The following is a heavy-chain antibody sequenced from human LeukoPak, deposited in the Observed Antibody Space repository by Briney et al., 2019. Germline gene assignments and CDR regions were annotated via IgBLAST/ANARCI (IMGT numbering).Heavy chain of an antibody. CDR3: AGPSGSYDY. J-gene: IGHJ4*02. Sequence: SETLSLTCTVSGGSVSSGSYYWSWIRQPPGKGLEWIGYIYYSGSTNYNPSLKSRVTISVDTSKNQFSLKLGSVTAADTAVYYCAGPSGSYDYWGQGTLVTVSS. V-gene: IGHV4-61*01. D-gene: IGHD1-26*01. CDR1: GGSVSSGSYY. CDR2: IYYSGST.